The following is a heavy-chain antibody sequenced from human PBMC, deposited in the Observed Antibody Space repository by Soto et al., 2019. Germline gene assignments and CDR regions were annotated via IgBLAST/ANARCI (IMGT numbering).Heavy chain of an antibody. CDR3: TTGLSNGYYNFDY. Sequence: GGPLRVSCAACGFTFSNAWTSWVRQATGKGLEWVGRIKGEADGGTTDYAAPVKGRITISRDHSKDTLYLHMNSLKTEDTAVYYCTTGLSNGYYNFDYWGQGT. D-gene: IGHD3-22*01. J-gene: IGHJ4*02. CDR1: GFTFSNAW. CDR2: IKGEADGGTT. V-gene: IGHV3-15*01.